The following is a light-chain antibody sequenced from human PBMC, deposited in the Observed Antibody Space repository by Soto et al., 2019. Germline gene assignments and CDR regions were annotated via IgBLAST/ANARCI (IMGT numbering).Light chain of an antibody. J-gene: IGKJ1*01. V-gene: IGKV3-20*01. Sequence: EIVLTQSPGTLSLSPGERATLSCRASQSVSSSYLAWYQQKPGQAPRRLIFGASTRAAGIPARFSGSGSGTEFTLTISSLQSEDFAVYYCQQYGTPTGTFGQGTKVDIK. CDR1: QSVSSSY. CDR2: GAS. CDR3: QQYGTPTGT.